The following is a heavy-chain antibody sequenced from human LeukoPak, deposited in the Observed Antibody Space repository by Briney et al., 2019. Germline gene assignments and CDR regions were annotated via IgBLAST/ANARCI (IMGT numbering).Heavy chain of an antibody. D-gene: IGHD5-12*01. CDR3: AKEAASGYYRTSDY. J-gene: IGHJ4*02. CDR1: GFTFSTCG. V-gene: IGHV3-30*18. CDR2: ISYDGTKE. Sequence: QSGGSLRLSCAASGFTFSTCGMHWVRQAPGKGLEWVAVISYDGTKEHYADPVKGRSTISRDNSKNTLYLQMNSLRAEDTAVYYCAKEAASGYYRTSDYWGQGTLVTVSS.